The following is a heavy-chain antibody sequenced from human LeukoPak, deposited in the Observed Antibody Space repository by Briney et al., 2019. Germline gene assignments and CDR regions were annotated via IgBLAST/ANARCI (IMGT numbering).Heavy chain of an antibody. J-gene: IGHJ3*02. CDR1: GYSISSGYY. V-gene: IGHV4-38-2*02. CDR2: IYHSGST. Sequence: SETLSLTCTVSGYSISSGYYWGWIRQPPEKGLEWIGSIYHSGSTYYNPSLKSRVTISVATSKNQFSLKLSSVTAADTAVYYCARDPVEMATSDAFDIWGQGTMVTVSS. D-gene: IGHD5-24*01. CDR3: ARDPVEMATSDAFDI.